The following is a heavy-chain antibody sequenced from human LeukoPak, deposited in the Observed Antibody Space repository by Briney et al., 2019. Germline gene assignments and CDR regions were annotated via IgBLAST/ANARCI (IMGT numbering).Heavy chain of an antibody. Sequence: GGSLRLSCAASGFTFSSYSMNWVRQVPGEGLVWVSRINEDGSITNYADSVKGRFSISRDNAKNTLYLQMNSLRAEDTAVYYCGRDLGGRSGYWGQGTQVTVSS. D-gene: IGHD1-26*01. CDR1: GFTFSSYS. CDR2: INEDGSIT. V-gene: IGHV3-74*01. CDR3: GRDLGGRSGY. J-gene: IGHJ4*02.